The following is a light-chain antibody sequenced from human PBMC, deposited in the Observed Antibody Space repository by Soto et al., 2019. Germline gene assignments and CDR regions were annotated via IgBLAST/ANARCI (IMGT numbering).Light chain of an antibody. CDR1: QSVSSN. V-gene: IGKV3-15*01. CDR3: QQYNKWPPLT. CDR2: DAS. J-gene: IGKJ5*01. Sequence: EIVMTQSPGTLSVSPGERATLSCRASQSVSSNLAWFQQKPGQAPRLLIYDASTRASGVPDRFSGSGSGTEFTLAISSLQSEDFAVYYCQQYNKWPPLTCGQGTRLEIK.